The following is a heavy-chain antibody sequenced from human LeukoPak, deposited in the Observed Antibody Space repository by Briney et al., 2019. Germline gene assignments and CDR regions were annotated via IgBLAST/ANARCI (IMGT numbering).Heavy chain of an antibody. J-gene: IGHJ5*01. CDR1: GGSISSGGYY. CDR3: ARAADRGYGCVNWFDS. V-gene: IGHV4-31*03. D-gene: IGHD3-10*01. Sequence: SQTLSLTCTVSGGSISSGGYYWSWMRQHPGKGLEWIGYIYHGGTTYYSTSLRSRVTIFVDTANNQFSLKLNSVAAADTAICYCARAADRGYGCVNWFDSWGPGTLVTVSS. CDR2: IYHGGTT.